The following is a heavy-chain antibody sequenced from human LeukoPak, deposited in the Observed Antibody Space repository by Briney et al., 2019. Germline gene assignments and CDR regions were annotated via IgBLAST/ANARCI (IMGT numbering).Heavy chain of an antibody. CDR1: GFIFSSYS. CDR2: ITGSGGNT. CDR3: ARREGEPQDDWYFDL. V-gene: IGHV3-23*01. D-gene: IGHD1-14*01. J-gene: IGHJ2*01. Sequence: GGSLRLSCAASGFIFSSYSMSWVRQAPGKGLEWVSVITGSGGNTYYADSVKGRFTISRDNAKNSLYLQMNSLRAEDTAVYYCARREGEPQDDWYFDLWGRGTLVSVSS.